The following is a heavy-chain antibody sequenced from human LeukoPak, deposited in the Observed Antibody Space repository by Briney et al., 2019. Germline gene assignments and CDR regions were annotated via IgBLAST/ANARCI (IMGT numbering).Heavy chain of an antibody. J-gene: IGHJ4*02. CDR2: ISGSGGST. D-gene: IGHD4-11*01. Sequence: GGSLRLSCAASGFTFSSYAMSWVRQAPGKGLEWVSTISGSGGSTYYADSVKGRFTISRDNSKNTLYLQMNSLSAEDTAVYYCAKDGSDYNNYDYWGQRTLVTVSS. CDR3: AKDGSDYNNYDY. V-gene: IGHV3-23*01. CDR1: GFTFSSYA.